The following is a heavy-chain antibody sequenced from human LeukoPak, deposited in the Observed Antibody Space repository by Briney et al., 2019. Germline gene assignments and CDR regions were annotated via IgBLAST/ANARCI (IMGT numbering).Heavy chain of an antibody. Sequence: GGSLRLSCAASGFTSSSYWMHWVRQAPGKGLVWVSHISVDVTGTSYADSVKGRFTISRDNAKNTLYLQMNSLRVEDTAVYYCARDEPGEGIDHWGQGTLVTVSS. J-gene: IGHJ4*02. CDR2: ISVDVTGT. CDR3: ARDEPGEGIDH. CDR1: GFTSSSYW. D-gene: IGHD7-27*01. V-gene: IGHV3-74*01.